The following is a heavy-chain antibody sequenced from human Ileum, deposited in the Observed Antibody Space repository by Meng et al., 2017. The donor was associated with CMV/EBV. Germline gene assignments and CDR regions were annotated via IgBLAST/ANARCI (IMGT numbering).Heavy chain of an antibody. CDR2: IYTSGTT. Sequence: QVQLRGSGPGLVKPSQTLSLTCTVSGGSISSGSYYWSWIRQPAGKGLEWIGRIYTSGTTNYNPSLKSRVTISVDTSKNQFSLKLSSVTAADTAVYYCAAGYSSDFQHWGQGTLVTVSS. CDR1: GGSISSGSYY. CDR3: AAGYSSDFQH. J-gene: IGHJ1*01. D-gene: IGHD1-1*01. V-gene: IGHV4-61*02.